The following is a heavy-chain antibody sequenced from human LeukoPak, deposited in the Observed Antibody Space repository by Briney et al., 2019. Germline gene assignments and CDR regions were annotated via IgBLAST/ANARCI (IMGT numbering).Heavy chain of an antibody. CDR1: GYSFTDYY. V-gene: IGHV1-2*02. J-gene: IGHJ4*02. CDR2: INPKSGGR. CDR3: ARGTSGDFLTSLDY. D-gene: IGHD4-17*01. Sequence: GASVKVSCKASGYSFTDYYINWVRQAPGQGLEWMGWINPKSGGRNYAQKFLGRVTMTRDTSINTAYMELSRLRSDDSAVYYCARGTSGDFLTSLDYWGQGTLVTVSS.